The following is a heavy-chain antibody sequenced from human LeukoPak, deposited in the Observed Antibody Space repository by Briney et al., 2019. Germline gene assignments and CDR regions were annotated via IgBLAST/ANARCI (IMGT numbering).Heavy chain of an antibody. J-gene: IGHJ4*02. CDR3: AKESGRYYGSGFCDY. V-gene: IGHV3-23*01. Sequence: PGGPLRLSCAASGFTFSSYTMSWVRQAPGKGLEWVSAISGSGGSTYYADSVKGRFTISRDNSKNTLYLQMNSLRAEDTALYYCAKESGRYYGSGFCDYWGQGTLVTVSS. D-gene: IGHD3-10*01. CDR1: GFTFSSYT. CDR2: ISGSGGST.